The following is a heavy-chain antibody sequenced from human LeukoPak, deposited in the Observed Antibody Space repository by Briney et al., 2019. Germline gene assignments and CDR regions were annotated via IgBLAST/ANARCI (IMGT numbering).Heavy chain of an antibody. J-gene: IGHJ4*02. CDR2: MNPNSGNT. D-gene: IGHD3-10*01. Sequence: ASVKVSCNASGYTFTSYDINWVRQATGQGLEWMGWMNPNSGNTGYAQKFQGRVTMTRNTSISTAYMELSSLRSEDTAVYYCARGSGFGELLYFTYWGQGTLVTVSS. CDR1: GYTFTSYD. V-gene: IGHV1-8*01. CDR3: ARGSGFGELLYFTY.